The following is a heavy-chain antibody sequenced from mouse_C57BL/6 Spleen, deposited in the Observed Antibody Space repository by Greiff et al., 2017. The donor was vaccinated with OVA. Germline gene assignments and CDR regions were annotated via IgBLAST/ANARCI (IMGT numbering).Heavy chain of an antibody. J-gene: IGHJ1*03. V-gene: IGHV1-80*01. CDR2: IYPGDGDT. D-gene: IGHD1-1*01. Sequence: QVQLQQSGAELVKPGASVKISCKASGYAFSSYWMHWVKQRPGKGLEWIGQIYPGDGDTNYNGKFKGKATLTADKSSSTAYMQLSSLTSEDSAVYYCARRDYYGSSYRYFDVWGTGTTVTVSS. CDR3: ARRDYYGSSYRYFDV. CDR1: GYAFSSYW.